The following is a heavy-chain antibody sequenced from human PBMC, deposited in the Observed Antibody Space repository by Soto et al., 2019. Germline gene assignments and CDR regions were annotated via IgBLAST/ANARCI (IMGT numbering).Heavy chain of an antibody. CDR1: GGSISSGDYY. Sequence: QVQLQESGPGPVKPSQTLSLTCTVSGGSISSGDYYWSWIRQPPGKGLEWIGYIYHSGNTYYSPSLKSRVSISGDTSKNQFSLKLSSVTAADTAVYYCARATYYSDGSKTGCFDLWGRGTLVTVSS. CDR3: ARATYYSDGSKTGCFDL. J-gene: IGHJ2*01. V-gene: IGHV4-30-4*01. CDR2: IYHSGNT. D-gene: IGHD2-15*01.